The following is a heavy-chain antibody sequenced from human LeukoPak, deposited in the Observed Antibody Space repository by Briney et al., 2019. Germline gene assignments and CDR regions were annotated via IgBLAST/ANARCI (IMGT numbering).Heavy chain of an antibody. J-gene: IGHJ4*02. CDR1: GYTFIDFY. CDR3: ARVLLVPNAIPYLQF. Sequence: ASVKVSCKASGYTFIDFYINWVRQAPGQGLEWVGWINPKSGVTFYAQNFQGRVTLTRDTSVTTAYMELTGLTSDDTAVFYCARVLLVPNAIPYLQFWGQGTLVSVSS. CDR2: INPKSGVT. D-gene: IGHD2-2*01. V-gene: IGHV1-2*02.